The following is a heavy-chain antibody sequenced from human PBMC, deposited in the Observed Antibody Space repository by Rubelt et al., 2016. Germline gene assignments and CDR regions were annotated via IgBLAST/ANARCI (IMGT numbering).Heavy chain of an antibody. Sequence: GGSLRLSCAASGFYFSSCWVNWLRPAPGKGLEGVANIRQDGSEEFYVDSVKGRFTISRDTAKNSLYLQMHSLRIEETEVVYCARTPARERYFDVWGRGTLVTVSS. CDR1: GFYFSSCW. V-gene: IGHV3-7*01. J-gene: IGHJ2*01. CDR3: ARTPARERYFDV. CDR2: IRQDGSEE. D-gene: IGHD2-15*01.